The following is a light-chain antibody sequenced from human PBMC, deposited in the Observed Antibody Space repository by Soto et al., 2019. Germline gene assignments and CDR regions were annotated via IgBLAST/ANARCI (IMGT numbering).Light chain of an antibody. CDR3: QQYGSSGT. CDR1: QIVSNNY. Sequence: EIVFTQSPCTLSLSSRERATLSCRAMQIVSNNYLAWYQQKPGKAPRLLIYGASNRATGIPDRFSGSGYGKDLTLTISRMENEDFAVYYFQQYGSSGTFGQGSKVDIK. V-gene: IGKV3-20*01. CDR2: GAS. J-gene: IGKJ1*01.